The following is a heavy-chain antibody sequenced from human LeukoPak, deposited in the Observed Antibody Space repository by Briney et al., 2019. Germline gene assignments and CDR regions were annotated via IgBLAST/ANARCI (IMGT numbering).Heavy chain of an antibody. D-gene: IGHD3-3*01. CDR3: AKVQDRFLEWVPDDY. CDR2: IRYDGSNK. Sequence: GGSLRLSCAASGFTFSSYGMHWVRQAPGKGLEWVAFIRYDGSNKDYADSVKGRFTISRDNSKNTLYLQMNSLRAGDTAVYYCAKVQDRFLEWVPDDYWGQGTLVTVSS. CDR1: GFTFSSYG. J-gene: IGHJ4*02. V-gene: IGHV3-30*02.